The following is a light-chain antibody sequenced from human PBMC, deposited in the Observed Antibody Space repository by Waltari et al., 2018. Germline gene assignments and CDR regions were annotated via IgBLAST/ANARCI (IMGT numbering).Light chain of an antibody. Sequence: ENVLTQSPSTLSLSPGERVTLSCRASHSVSSRYLALYQQKPGQAPRLLLYGALNRATGIPDRFRGSGLATDFTFTISRLEPEDSAVYYCQQYGSTPWTFGQGTKVEIK. CDR2: GAL. V-gene: IGKV3-20*01. CDR3: QQYGSTPWT. CDR1: HSVSSRY. J-gene: IGKJ1*01.